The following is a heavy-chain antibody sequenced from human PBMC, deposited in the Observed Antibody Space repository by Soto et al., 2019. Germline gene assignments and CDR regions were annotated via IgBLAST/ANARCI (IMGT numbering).Heavy chain of an antibody. V-gene: IGHV3-23*01. Sequence: GSLRLSCAASGFSFSNYAMNWVRQAPGKGLEWVSGISGGGGGTYYADSVKGRFIISRDNSKNTVYLQMNSLRAEDTAFYYCAKDEIAYYVIDYWGQGTLVTVSS. CDR2: ISGGGGGT. CDR1: GFSFSNYA. J-gene: IGHJ4*02. D-gene: IGHD3-10*02. CDR3: AKDEIAYYVIDY.